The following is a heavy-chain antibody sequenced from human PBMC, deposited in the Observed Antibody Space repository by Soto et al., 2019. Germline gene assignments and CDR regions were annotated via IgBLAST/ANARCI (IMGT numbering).Heavy chain of an antibody. CDR3: ARSLWKQLDPDDAFDI. D-gene: IGHD6-13*01. CDR2: ISAYNGNT. Sequence: QVQLVQSGAEVKKPGASAKVSCKASGYTFTSYGISWVRQAPGQGLEWMGWISAYNGNTNYAQKLQGRVTMTTDTSTSTAYMELRSLRSDDTAVYYCARSLWKQLDPDDAFDIWGQGTMVTVSS. CDR1: GYTFTSYG. V-gene: IGHV1-18*01. J-gene: IGHJ3*02.